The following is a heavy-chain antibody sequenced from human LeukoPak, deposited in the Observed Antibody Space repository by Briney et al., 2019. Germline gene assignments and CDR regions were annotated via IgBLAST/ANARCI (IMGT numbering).Heavy chain of an antibody. Sequence: PGRSLRLSCAASGFTFRNWAMHWVRQAPGQGLEWVAVISYDEIITYYADPVRGRFTISRDNAKNTLYLQMKSLRAEDTAVYYCARDTRYGDGYKYWGQGTLVTVSS. D-gene: IGHD5-24*01. V-gene: IGHV3-30-3*01. CDR2: ISYDEIIT. CDR3: ARDTRYGDGYKY. J-gene: IGHJ4*02. CDR1: GFTFRNWA.